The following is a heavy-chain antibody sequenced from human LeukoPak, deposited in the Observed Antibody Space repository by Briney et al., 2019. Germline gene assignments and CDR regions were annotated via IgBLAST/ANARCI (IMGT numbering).Heavy chain of an antibody. J-gene: IGHJ5*02. CDR1: GGTFSSYA. CDR2: IIPIFGTA. Sequence: GASVKVSCKASGGTFSSYAISWVRLAPGQGLEWMGGIIPIFGTANYAQKFQGRVTITTDESTSTVYMELSSLRSEDTAVYYCARDPSVGRITYSFDPWGQGTLVTVSS. D-gene: IGHD3-10*01. V-gene: IGHV1-69*05. CDR3: ARDPSVGRITYSFDP.